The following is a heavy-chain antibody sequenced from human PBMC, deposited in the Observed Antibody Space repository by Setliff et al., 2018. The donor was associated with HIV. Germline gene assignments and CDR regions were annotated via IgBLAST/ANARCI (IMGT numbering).Heavy chain of an antibody. CDR2: ISPSGDRT. CDR3: ARDGGPGSAWGDYSYYYTMDV. CDR1: GYAFTSQF. V-gene: IGHV1-46*01. J-gene: IGHJ6*03. Sequence: ASVKVSCKASGYAFTSQFMHWVRQAPGQGLEWMGTISPSGDRTTYAQRFRGRVTMTSDTSTGTVYMELSSLRSEDTALYYCARDGGPGSAWGDYSYYYTMDVWGKGTTVTVSS. D-gene: IGHD6-19*01.